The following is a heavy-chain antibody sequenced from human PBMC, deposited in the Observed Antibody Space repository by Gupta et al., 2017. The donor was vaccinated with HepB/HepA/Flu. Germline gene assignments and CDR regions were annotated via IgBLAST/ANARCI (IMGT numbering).Heavy chain of an antibody. CDR1: GFTFSSHW. D-gene: IGHD1-14*01. Sequence: EVQLVESGGGLVQPGGSLRLSCAASGFTFSSHWMHWVRQAPGKGLVWVSRINPKGNAMNYADSVKGRFTISRDNAKNTVYLHMNSLRAEDTALYFCARVITWFDPWGQGTLVTVSS. V-gene: IGHV3-74*01. J-gene: IGHJ5*02. CDR3: ARVITWFDP. CDR2: INPKGNAM.